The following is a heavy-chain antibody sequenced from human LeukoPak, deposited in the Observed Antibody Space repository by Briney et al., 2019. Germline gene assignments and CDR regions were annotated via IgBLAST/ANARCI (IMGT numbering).Heavy chain of an antibody. D-gene: IGHD2-2*01. Sequence: PGGSLRLSCAASGFTFSSYSMNWVRQAPGKGLEWVSYISSGSSTIYYADSVKGRFTISRDNAKNSLYLQMNSLRAEDTAVYYCARSCSSSSCFRGFDYWGQGTLVTVSS. CDR3: ARSCSSSSCFRGFDY. CDR1: GFTFSSYS. CDR2: ISSGSSTI. V-gene: IGHV3-48*01. J-gene: IGHJ4*02.